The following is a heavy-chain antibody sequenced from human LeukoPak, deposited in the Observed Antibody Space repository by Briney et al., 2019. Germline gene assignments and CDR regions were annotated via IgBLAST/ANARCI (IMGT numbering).Heavy chain of an antibody. CDR1: GGTLSSYA. CDR3: ARGGGGHGGYVSIDY. V-gene: IGHV1-69*13. CDR2: IIPIFGTA. J-gene: IGHJ4*02. D-gene: IGHD5-12*01. Sequence: ASVKVSCKASGGTLSSYAISWVRQAPGQGLEWMGGIIPIFGTANYAQKFQGRVTITADESTSTAYMELSSLRSEDTAVYYCARGGGGHGGYVSIDYWGQGTLVTVSS.